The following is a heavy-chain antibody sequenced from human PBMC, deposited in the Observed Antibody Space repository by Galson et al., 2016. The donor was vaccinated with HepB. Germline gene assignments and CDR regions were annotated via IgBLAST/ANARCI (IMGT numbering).Heavy chain of an antibody. CDR1: TFTFSNYG. CDR3: AKIFGISSPRSYGMDV. V-gene: IGHV3-23*01. Sequence: SLRLSCAASTFTFSNYGMRWVRQAPGKGLEWVSSITSSGGSTYYADSVKGRFTISRDNSKNTLYLQMKRLRAEDTAVYYCAKIFGISSPRSYGMDVWGEGTTVTVSS. J-gene: IGHJ6*04. D-gene: IGHD3-3*01. CDR2: ITSSGGST.